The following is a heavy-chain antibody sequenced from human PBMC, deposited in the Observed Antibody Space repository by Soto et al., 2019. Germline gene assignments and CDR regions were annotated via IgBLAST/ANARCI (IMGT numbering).Heavy chain of an antibody. V-gene: IGHV1-69*01. CDR1: GGTFNNNG. D-gene: IGHD3-3*01. J-gene: IGHJ5*02. CDR3: AIDRMHLGRSGYSGRRFFDP. CDR2: LIPIFGTA. Sequence: QVQLVQSGAEVKKPGSSVKVSCKASGGTFNNNGVTWVRQAPGQGLEWMGCLIPIFGTASYARTCQGRARIFADESTSTEYMEFTSVRSEDTAVYYCAIDRMHLGRSGYSGRRFFDPWGQGTLVTVSS.